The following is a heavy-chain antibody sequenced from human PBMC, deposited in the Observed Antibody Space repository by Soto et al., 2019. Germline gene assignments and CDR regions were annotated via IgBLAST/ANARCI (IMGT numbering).Heavy chain of an antibody. J-gene: IGHJ6*02. V-gene: IGHV3-30*04. Sequence: GGSLRLSCAASGFTFSSFVMHWVRQAPGKGLEWVAALSLDGSNKNYADSVKGRFTISRDNSKNTLYLQMNSLRAEDTAVYYCAKSDFWSPDVWGQGTTVTVSS. CDR2: LSLDGSNK. D-gene: IGHD3-3*01. CDR1: GFTFSSFV. CDR3: AKSDFWSPDV.